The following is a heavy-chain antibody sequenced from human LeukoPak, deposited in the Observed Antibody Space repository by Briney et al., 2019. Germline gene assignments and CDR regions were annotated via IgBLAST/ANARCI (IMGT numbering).Heavy chain of an antibody. Sequence: GGSLRLSCAASGFIFSSYSMNWVRQAPGKGLEWVSYISSSGTTIYYADSVKGRFAISRDNAKNSLYLQMNSLRAEDTAVYYCARLHAGELSTRGYYFDYWGQGTLVTVSS. J-gene: IGHJ4*02. CDR2: ISSSGTTI. D-gene: IGHD3-16*02. CDR3: ARLHAGELSTRGYYFDY. V-gene: IGHV3-48*04. CDR1: GFIFSSYS.